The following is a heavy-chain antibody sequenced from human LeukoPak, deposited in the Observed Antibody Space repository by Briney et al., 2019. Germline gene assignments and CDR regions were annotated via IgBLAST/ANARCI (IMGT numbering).Heavy chain of an antibody. D-gene: IGHD1-7*01. CDR1: GGSFSGYY. CDR2: INHSGST. J-gene: IGHJ4*02. CDR3: ARAPRTGTTVSDY. Sequence: SETLSLTCAVYGGSFSGYYWSWIRQPPGKGLEWIGEINHSGSTNYNPSLKSRVTISVDTSKNQFSLKLSSVTAADTAVYYCARAPRTGTTVSDYWGQGTLVTVSS. V-gene: IGHV4-34*01.